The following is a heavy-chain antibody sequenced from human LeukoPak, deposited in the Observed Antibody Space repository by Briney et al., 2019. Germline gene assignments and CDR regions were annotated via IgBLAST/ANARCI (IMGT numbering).Heavy chain of an antibody. D-gene: IGHD6-13*01. CDR1: GYTFTGYY. CDR2: INPNSGGT. CDR3: ARVSRYSSSWSSFDY. V-gene: IGHV1-2*02. J-gene: IGHJ4*02. Sequence: ASVKVSCKASGYTFTGYYMHWVRQAPGQGLEWMGWINPNSGGTNYAQKFQGRVTMTRDTSISTAYLELSRLRSDDTAVYYCARVSRYSSSWSSFDYWGQGTLVTVSS.